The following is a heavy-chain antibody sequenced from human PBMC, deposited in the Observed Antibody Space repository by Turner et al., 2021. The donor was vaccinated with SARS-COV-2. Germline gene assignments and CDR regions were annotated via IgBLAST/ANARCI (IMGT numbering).Heavy chain of an antibody. V-gene: IGHV3-7*01. CDR3: ARGLGGSGDF. J-gene: IGHJ4*02. CDR2: IDYDGDKI. Sequence: EVQLVASGGGLVQPGGSLRLSRPASGFAFVSYWMSWVPQAPGMGLQWVANIDYDGDKIYYAESVRGRFTVSRDNAYSSLHLDMTSLRVEDTGLYYCARGLGGSGDFWGQGTRVNVSS. D-gene: IGHD6-25*01. CDR1: GFAFVSYW.